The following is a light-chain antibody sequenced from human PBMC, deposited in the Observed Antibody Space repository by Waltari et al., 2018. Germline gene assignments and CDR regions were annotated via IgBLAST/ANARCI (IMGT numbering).Light chain of an antibody. Sequence: EIVMTQSPATLSVSPGERATLSCRASQSVSSNLAWYQQKPGQAPRLLIYGASTRATGIPARFSGSGSGTEFTLTISSLLSEDFAVYYCQQYNNWPGGTFGQGTKLEIK. J-gene: IGKJ2*02. CDR3: QQYNNWPGGT. CDR1: QSVSSN. V-gene: IGKV3-15*01. CDR2: GAS.